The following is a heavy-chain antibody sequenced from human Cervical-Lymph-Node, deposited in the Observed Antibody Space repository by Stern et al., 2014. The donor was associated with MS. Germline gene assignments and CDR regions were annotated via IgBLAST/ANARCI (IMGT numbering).Heavy chain of an antibody. J-gene: IGHJ4*02. V-gene: IGHV1-18*01. CDR1: GYTFPTYG. CDR3: VYTSSLGGVLFDY. CDR2: ISGSSGNT. Sequence: QVQLQESGAEVKKPGASVKVSCKASGYTFPTYGFNWVRQAPGQGLAWVGWISGSSGNTNYAPKVQGRVSMTTNTSTLTGYMELRNLRSDDTAVYYCVYTSSLGGVLFDYWGQGSLVTVSS. D-gene: IGHD2-2*01.